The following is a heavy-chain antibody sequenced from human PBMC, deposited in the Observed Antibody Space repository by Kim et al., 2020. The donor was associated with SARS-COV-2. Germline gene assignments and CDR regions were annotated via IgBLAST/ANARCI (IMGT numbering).Heavy chain of an antibody. CDR2: NRRKSDGGTT. J-gene: IGHJ3*02. Sequence: GGSLRLSCAGSGFTFSAAWMSWVRQAPGKGLEWVGRNRRKSDGGTTDYAAPVKGRFTISRDDSKNTLYLQMDSLKTEDTALYYCAKTAPQGTDAFDIWG. CDR3: AKTAPQGTDAFDI. D-gene: IGHD5-18*01. V-gene: IGHV3-15*01. CDR1: GFTFSAAW.